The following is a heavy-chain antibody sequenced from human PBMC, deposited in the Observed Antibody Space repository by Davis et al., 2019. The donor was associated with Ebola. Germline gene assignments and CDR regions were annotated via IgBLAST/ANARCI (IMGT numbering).Heavy chain of an antibody. CDR3: ARGSVGRYYDFWSGYDY. CDR1: GGSISSYY. V-gene: IGHV4-59*01. Sequence: PGGSLRLSCTVSGGSISSYYWSWIRQPPGKGLEWIGYIYYSGSTNYNPSLKSRVTISVDTSKNQFSLKLSSVTAADTAVYYCARGSVGRYYDFWSGYDYWGQGTLVTVSS. J-gene: IGHJ4*02. D-gene: IGHD3-3*01. CDR2: IYYSGST.